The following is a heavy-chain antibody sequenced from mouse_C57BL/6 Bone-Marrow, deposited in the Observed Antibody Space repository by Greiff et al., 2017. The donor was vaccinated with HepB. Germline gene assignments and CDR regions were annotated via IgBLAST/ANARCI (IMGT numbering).Heavy chain of an antibody. V-gene: IGHV2-2*01. J-gene: IGHJ3*01. Sequence: VKLVESGPGLVQPSQSLSITCTVSGFSLTSYGVHWVRQSPGKGLEWLGVIWSGGSTDYNAAFISRLSISKDNSKSQVFFKMNSLQADDTAIYYCARNADQAWFAYWGQGTRVTVSA. CDR1: GFSLTSYG. CDR2: IWSGGST. CDR3: ARNADQAWFAY.